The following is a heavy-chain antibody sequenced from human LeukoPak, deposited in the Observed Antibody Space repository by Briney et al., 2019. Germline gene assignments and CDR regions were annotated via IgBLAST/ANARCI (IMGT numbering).Heavy chain of an antibody. CDR3: ARWILSIAAADF. J-gene: IGHJ4*02. CDR2: INFDRSST. Sequence: GGSLRLSCAASGFTFNSYWMHWVRQSPGKGLVWVSRINFDRSSTNYADSVKGRFSISRDNAKNTLYLQMNSLRAEDTAVYYCARWILSIAAADFWGQGTLVTVSS. CDR1: GFTFNSYW. D-gene: IGHD6-13*01. V-gene: IGHV3-74*01.